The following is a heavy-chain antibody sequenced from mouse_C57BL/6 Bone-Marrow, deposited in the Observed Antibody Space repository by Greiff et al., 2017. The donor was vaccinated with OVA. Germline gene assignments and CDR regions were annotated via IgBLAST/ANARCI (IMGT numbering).Heavy chain of an antibody. CDR3: ARSYDYDGAWFAY. D-gene: IGHD2-4*01. Sequence: EVMLVESGGGLVQPGGSLSLSCAASGFTFTDYYMSWVRQPPGKGLEWLGFIRNKANGYTTEYSASVKGRFTISRDNSQSILYLQMNALRAEDSATYYCARSYDYDGAWFAYWGQGTLVTVSA. CDR2: IRNKANGYTT. CDR1: GFTFTDYY. J-gene: IGHJ3*01. V-gene: IGHV7-3*01.